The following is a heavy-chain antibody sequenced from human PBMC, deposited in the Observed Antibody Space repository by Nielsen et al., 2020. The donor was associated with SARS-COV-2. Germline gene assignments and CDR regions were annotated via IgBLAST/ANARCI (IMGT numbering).Heavy chain of an antibody. CDR1: GFTFSSYS. CDR2: ISSSSSYI. V-gene: IGHV3-21*01. CDR3: ARDALYYYYMDV. J-gene: IGHJ6*03. Sequence: GESLKISCAASGFTFSSYSMNWVRQAPGKGLEWVSSISSSSSYIYYADSVKGRFTISRDNAKNSLYLQINSLRAEDTAVYYCARDALYYYYMDVWGKGTTVTVSS.